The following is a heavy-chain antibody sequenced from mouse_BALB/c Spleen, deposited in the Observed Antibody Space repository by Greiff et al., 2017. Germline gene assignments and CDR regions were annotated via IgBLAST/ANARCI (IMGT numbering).Heavy chain of an antibody. Sequence: EVHLVESGGGLVKLGGSLKLSCAASGFTFSSYYMSWVRQTPEKRLELVAAINSNGGSTYYPDTVKGRFTISRDNAKNTLYLQMSSLKSEDTALYYCARHEGYRTPAWFAYWGQGTLVTVSA. CDR1: GFTFSSYY. CDR3: ARHEGYRTPAWFAY. CDR2: INSNGGST. D-gene: IGHD2-14*01. J-gene: IGHJ3*01. V-gene: IGHV5-6-2*01.